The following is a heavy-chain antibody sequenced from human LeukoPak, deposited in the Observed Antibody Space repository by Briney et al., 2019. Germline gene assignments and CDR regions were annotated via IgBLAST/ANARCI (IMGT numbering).Heavy chain of an antibody. Sequence: GGSLRLPCSASGFTFSGYSMHWVRQAPGKGLEFVSAINNNGHNTYYADSVKGRFTISRDNSKSTLCLQMSSLRPEDTAVYYCVTVANVYDYWGQGTLVTVSS. CDR2: INNNGHNT. J-gene: IGHJ4*02. CDR3: VTVANVYDY. CDR1: GFTFSGYS. D-gene: IGHD4/OR15-4a*01. V-gene: IGHV3-64D*09.